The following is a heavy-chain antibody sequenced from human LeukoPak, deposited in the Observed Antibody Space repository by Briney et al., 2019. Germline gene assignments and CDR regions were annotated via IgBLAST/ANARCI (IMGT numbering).Heavy chain of an antibody. D-gene: IGHD5-18*01. Sequence: GASVKVSCKASGGTFSSYAISWVRQAPGQGLEWMGGIIPIFGTANYAQKFQGRVTITADKSTSTAYMELSSLRSEDTAVYYCARVFGAVGRGYSYGYYGYWGQGTLVTVSS. CDR3: ARVFGAVGRGYSYGYYGY. J-gene: IGHJ4*02. CDR2: IIPIFGTA. CDR1: GGTFSSYA. V-gene: IGHV1-69*06.